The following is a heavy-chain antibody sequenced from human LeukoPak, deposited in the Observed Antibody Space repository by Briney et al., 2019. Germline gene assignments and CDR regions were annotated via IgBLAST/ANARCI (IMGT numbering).Heavy chain of an antibody. CDR3: ARAAMGTNWFDP. D-gene: IGHD5-18*01. J-gene: IGHJ5*02. Sequence: SETLSLTCAVYGGSFNGYYWNWIRQSPGTGLEWIGEINHSGSTNYNPSLKSRVTISVDTSKNQFSLKLSSVTAADTAVYYCARAAMGTNWFDPWGQGTLATVSS. CDR1: GGSFNGYY. V-gene: IGHV4-34*01. CDR2: INHSGST.